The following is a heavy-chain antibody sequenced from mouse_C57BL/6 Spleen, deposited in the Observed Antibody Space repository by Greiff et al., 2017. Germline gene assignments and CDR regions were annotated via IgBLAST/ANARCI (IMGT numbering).Heavy chain of an antibody. D-gene: IGHD1-1*01. CDR2: INSDGGST. V-gene: IGHV5-2*01. Sequence: DVQLVESGGGLVQPGESLKLSCESNDYEFPSHDMSWVRKTPGKRLELVAAINSDGGSTYYPDTMERRFIISRDNTKKTLYLQMSSLRSEDTALYYCARHGDYGSSYGYFDVWGTGTTVTVSS. J-gene: IGHJ1*03. CDR3: ARHGDYGSSYGYFDV. CDR1: DYEFPSHD.